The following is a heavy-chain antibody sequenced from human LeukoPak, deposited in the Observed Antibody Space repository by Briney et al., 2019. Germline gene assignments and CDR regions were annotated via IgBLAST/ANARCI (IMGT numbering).Heavy chain of an antibody. CDR2: IKQDGSEK. D-gene: IGHD5-18*01. J-gene: IGHJ4*02. Sequence: LAGGSLRLSCAASGFTFSSYWMTWVRQAPGKGLEGVANIKQDGSEKDYVDSVKGRFTISRDNVKYSLFLQMNSLRAEDTAVYYCAKANIRRPGYTYGYGVDYWGQGTLVTVSS. V-gene: IGHV3-7*03. CDR3: AKANIRRPGYTYGYGVDY. CDR1: GFTFSSYW.